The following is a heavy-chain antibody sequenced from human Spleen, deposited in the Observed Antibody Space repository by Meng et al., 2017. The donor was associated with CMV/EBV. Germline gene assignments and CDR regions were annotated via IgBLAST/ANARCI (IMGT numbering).Heavy chain of an antibody. CDR1: GFTFSSYG. Sequence: GGSLRLSCAASGFTFSSYGMHWVRQAPGKGLEWVAFIRYDGSNKYYADSVKGRFTISRDNSKNTLYLQMNSLRAEDTAVYYCARAGPVFRYSTVDWFDPWGQGTLVTVSS. D-gene: IGHD1-14*01. CDR2: IRYDGSNK. CDR3: ARAGPVFRYSTVDWFDP. V-gene: IGHV3-30*02. J-gene: IGHJ5*02.